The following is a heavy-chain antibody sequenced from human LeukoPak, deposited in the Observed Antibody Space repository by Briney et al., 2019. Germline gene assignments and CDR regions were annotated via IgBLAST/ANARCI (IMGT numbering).Heavy chain of an antibody. Sequence: PSETLSLTCAVYGGSFSGYYWSWIRQPPGKGLEWIGEINHSGSTNYNPSLKSRVTMSVDTSKNQFSLKLSSVTAADTAVYYCARDLRYNWNERYYYGMDVWGQGTTVTVSS. J-gene: IGHJ6*02. CDR3: ARDLRYNWNERYYYGMDV. CDR2: INHSGST. CDR1: GGSFSGYY. D-gene: IGHD1-20*01. V-gene: IGHV4-34*01.